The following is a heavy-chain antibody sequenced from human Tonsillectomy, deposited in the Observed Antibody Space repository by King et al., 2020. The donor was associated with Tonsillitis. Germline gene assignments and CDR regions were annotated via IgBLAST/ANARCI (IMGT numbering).Heavy chain of an antibody. Sequence: VQLQQWGAGLLKPSETLSLTCTVYGGSFSDYYWSWIRQPPEKGLEWIGEINHSGTTNYNPSLKSRVTISVDTSKNQFSLKLSSVTAADTAVYYCARERNDILTGIYFYYYMDVWGKGTTVTVSS. D-gene: IGHD3-9*01. CDR1: GGSFSDYY. J-gene: IGHJ6*03. CDR3: ARERNDILTGIYFYYYMDV. V-gene: IGHV4-34*01. CDR2: INHSGTT.